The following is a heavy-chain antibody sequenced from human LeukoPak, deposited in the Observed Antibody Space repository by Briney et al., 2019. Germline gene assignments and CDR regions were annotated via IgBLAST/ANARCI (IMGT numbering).Heavy chain of an antibody. CDR2: ISSSSSYI. CDR3: AREWIQLGYYYYYMDV. D-gene: IGHD5-18*01. Sequence: PGGPLRLSCAASGFTFSSYSMNWVRQAPGKGLEWVSSISSSSSYIYYADSVKGRFTISRDNAKNSLYLQMNSLRAEDTAVYYCAREWIQLGYYYYYMDVWGKGTTVTVSS. V-gene: IGHV3-21*01. CDR1: GFTFSSYS. J-gene: IGHJ6*03.